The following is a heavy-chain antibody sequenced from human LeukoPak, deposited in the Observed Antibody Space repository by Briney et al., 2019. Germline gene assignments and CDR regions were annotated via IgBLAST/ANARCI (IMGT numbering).Heavy chain of an antibody. CDR1: GFTFSSYS. D-gene: IGHD4-17*01. Sequence: PGGSLRLSCAASGFTFSSYSMNWVRQAPGEGLEWVSSISSSSSYIYYADSVKGRFTISRDNAKNSLYLQMNSLRAEDMALYYCAKSKTVTTEFDHWGQGTLVTVSS. CDR3: AKSKTVTTEFDH. V-gene: IGHV3-21*04. J-gene: IGHJ4*02. CDR2: ISSSSSYI.